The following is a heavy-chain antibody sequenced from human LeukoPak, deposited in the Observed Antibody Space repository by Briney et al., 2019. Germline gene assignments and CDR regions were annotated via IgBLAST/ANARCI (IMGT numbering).Heavy chain of an antibody. CDR1: GFPLSNFW. CDR2: IISDGTTT. J-gene: IGHJ4*02. V-gene: IGHV3-74*01. CDR3: TREWRNMAFDY. D-gene: IGHD2/OR15-2a*01. Sequence: PGGSLRLSCTASGFPLSNFWMHWVRQVPGKGLVWVSRIISDGTTTSYADSVKGRFTISRDNAKHTLYLQVNSLRAGDTAVYYCTREWRNMAFDYWGQGALVTVSS.